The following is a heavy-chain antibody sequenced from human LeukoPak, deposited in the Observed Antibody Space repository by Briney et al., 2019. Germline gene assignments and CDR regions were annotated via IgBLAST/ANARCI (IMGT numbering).Heavy chain of an antibody. Sequence: GGSLRRSCAASGFTFSSYAMSWVRQAPGKGLEWVSAISGSGGSTYYADSVKGRFTISRDNSKNTLYLQMNSLRAEDTAVYYCAKPGRGTNYGMDVWGQGTTVTVSS. CDR2: ISGSGGST. J-gene: IGHJ6*02. CDR3: AKPGRGTNYGMDV. CDR1: GFTFSSYA. D-gene: IGHD3-16*01. V-gene: IGHV3-23*01.